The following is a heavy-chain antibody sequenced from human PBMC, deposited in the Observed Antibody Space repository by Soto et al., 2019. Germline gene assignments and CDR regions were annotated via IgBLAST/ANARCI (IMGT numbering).Heavy chain of an antibody. CDR1: GGSVTNSSYY. D-gene: IGHD4-4*01. V-gene: IGHV4-39*01. CDR3: VSQRTTVIPQDYFDY. CDR2: VYYRGRS. J-gene: IGHJ4*02. Sequence: SETLSLTCTVSGGSVTNSSYYWGWIRQSPGKGLEWIGSVYYRGRSYSKSSVKSRVTISVDTSKNQFSLNLNSVTASDTAVYFCVSQRTTVIPQDYFDYWGPGAMVTVSS.